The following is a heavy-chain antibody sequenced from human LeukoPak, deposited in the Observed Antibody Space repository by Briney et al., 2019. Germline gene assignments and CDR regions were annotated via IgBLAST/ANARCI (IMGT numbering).Heavy chain of an antibody. Sequence: ASVKVSCKASGYTFTSYYMHWVRQAPGQGLEWMGIINPSGGSTSYAQKFQGRVTITADESTSTAYMELSSLRSEDTAVYYCARSQRELRWFPGDDWGQGTLVTASS. CDR2: INPSGGST. J-gene: IGHJ4*02. CDR3: ARSQRELRWFPGDD. CDR1: GYTFTSYY. D-gene: IGHD4-23*01. V-gene: IGHV1-46*01.